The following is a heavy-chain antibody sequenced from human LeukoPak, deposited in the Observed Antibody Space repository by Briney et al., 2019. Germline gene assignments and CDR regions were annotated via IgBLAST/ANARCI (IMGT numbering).Heavy chain of an antibody. J-gene: IGHJ4*02. CDR1: GGSISSSIYY. Sequence: SETLSLTCTVSGGSISSSIYYWGWIRQPPGKGLEWIGSMCYSGSTYYNPSLKSRVTVSVDTSKNQFSLKLSSVTAADTAVYYCARVQKYSGSYYFDYWGQGTLVTVSS. V-gene: IGHV4-39*01. CDR3: ARVQKYSGSYYFDY. CDR2: MCYSGST. D-gene: IGHD3-10*01.